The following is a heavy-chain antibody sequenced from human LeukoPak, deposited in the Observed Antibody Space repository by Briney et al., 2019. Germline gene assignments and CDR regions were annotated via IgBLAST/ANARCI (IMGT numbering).Heavy chain of an antibody. CDR2: ISGNGGNT. Sequence: QSGGSLRLSCAASGFTFSSYAMSWVRQAPGKGLEWVSAISGNGGNTYYADSVKGRFTISRDNSKNTLYLQMNSLRAEDTAVYYCANIHYCSGGSCYSHYYYYGMDVWGQGTTVTVSS. V-gene: IGHV3-23*01. J-gene: IGHJ6*02. CDR3: ANIHYCSGGSCYSHYYYYGMDV. D-gene: IGHD2-15*01. CDR1: GFTFSSYA.